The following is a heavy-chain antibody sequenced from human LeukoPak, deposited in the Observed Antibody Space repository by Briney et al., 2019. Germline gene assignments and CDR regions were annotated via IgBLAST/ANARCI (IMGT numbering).Heavy chain of an antibody. J-gene: IGHJ6*03. V-gene: IGHV4-59*12. Sequence: SETLSLTCTISDASISSYYWSWIRQPPGKGLEWIGYIYYSGITNYNPSLKSRVTTSVDTSKNQFSLKLSSVTAADTAVYYCARDKRVAVAGTYIYYYYMDVWGNGTTVTISS. CDR1: DASISSYY. CDR2: IYYSGIT. CDR3: ARDKRVAVAGTYIYYYYMDV. D-gene: IGHD6-19*01.